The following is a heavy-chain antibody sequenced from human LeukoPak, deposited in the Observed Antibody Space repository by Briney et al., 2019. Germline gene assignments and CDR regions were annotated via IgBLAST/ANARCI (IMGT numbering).Heavy chain of an antibody. D-gene: IGHD2/OR15-2a*01. V-gene: IGHV4-59*08. J-gene: IGHJ4*02. Sequence: PSETLSLTCTVSGGSISGYYWSWIRQPPGKGPEWIGYIYYSGSTNYNPSLKSRVTISVDTSKNQFSLNLSSVTAADTAVYYCVRLGNREFDSWGQGTLVTVSS. CDR1: GGSISGYY. CDR3: VRLGNREFDS. CDR2: IYYSGST.